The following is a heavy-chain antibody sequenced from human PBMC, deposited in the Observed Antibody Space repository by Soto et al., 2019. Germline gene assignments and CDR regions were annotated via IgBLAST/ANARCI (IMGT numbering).Heavy chain of an antibody. J-gene: IGHJ4*02. V-gene: IGHV6-1*01. Sequence: SQTLSLTCAISGDSVSSNSAAWNWIRQSPSRGLEWLGRTYYRSKWYNDYAVSVKSRITINPATSKNQFTLQLNSVTPEATAVYYCASSYCSSTSCYRIDYWGQGTLVTVSS. CDR1: GDSVSSNSAA. D-gene: IGHD2-2*01. CDR3: ASSYCSSTSCYRIDY. CDR2: TYYRSKWYN.